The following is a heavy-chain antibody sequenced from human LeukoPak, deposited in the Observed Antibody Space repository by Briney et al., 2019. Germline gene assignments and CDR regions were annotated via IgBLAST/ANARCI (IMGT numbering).Heavy chain of an antibody. V-gene: IGHV4-39*01. CDR2: IYYSGST. CDR1: GGSISSSSYH. J-gene: IGHJ6*02. CDR3: ARHPPHYYYYGMDV. Sequence: PSQTLSLTCTVPGGSISSSSYHWGWIRQPPGKGLEWIGSIYYSGSTYYNPSLKSRVTISVDTSKNQFSLKLSSVTAADTAVYYCARHPPHYYYYGMDVWGQGTTVTVSS.